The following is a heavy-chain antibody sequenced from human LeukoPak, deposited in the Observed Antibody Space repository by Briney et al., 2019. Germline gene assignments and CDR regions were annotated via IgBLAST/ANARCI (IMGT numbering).Heavy chain of an antibody. CDR1: GGSISSYY. Sequence: SETLSLTCTVSGGSISSYYWSWIRQPPGKGLEWIGYIYYSGSTNYNPSLKSRVTISVDTSKNQFSLKLSSVTAADTAVYYCARHIDYYYYMDVWGKGTTVTISS. CDR2: IYYSGST. J-gene: IGHJ6*03. V-gene: IGHV4-59*01. D-gene: IGHD2-21*01. CDR3: ARHIDYYYYMDV.